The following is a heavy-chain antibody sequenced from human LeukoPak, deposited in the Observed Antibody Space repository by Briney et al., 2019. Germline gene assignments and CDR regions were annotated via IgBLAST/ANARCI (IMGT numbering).Heavy chain of an antibody. D-gene: IGHD1-26*01. Sequence: TLXLTCTVSDGSISIYYWSWVRQPPGKGLEWIGYIYSSGNTIYNPSLKSRVTISVDTSKNQFSLKLSSVTAADTAVYYCVRDRELTYWGQGTLVTVSS. CDR1: DGSISIYY. J-gene: IGHJ4*02. V-gene: IGHV4-4*08. CDR2: IYSSGNT. CDR3: VRDRELTY.